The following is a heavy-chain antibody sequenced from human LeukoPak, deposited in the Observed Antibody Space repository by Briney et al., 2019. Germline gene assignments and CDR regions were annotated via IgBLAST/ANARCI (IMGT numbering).Heavy chain of an antibody. CDR2: INTNTGNP. CDR3: ARVGLYSGYDYVYYYYMDV. Sequence: ASVKVSCKASGYTFTSYAMNWVRQAPGQGLEWMGWINTNTGNPTYAQGFTGRFVFSLDTSVSTAYLQISSLKAEDTAVYYCARVGLYSGYDYVYYYYMDVWGKGTTVTVSS. V-gene: IGHV7-4-1*02. J-gene: IGHJ6*03. D-gene: IGHD5-12*01. CDR1: GYTFTSYA.